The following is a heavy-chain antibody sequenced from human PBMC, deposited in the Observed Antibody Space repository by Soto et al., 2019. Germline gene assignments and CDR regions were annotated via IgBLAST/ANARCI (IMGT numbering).Heavy chain of an antibody. CDR3: ARMDKMVRGVMRGDFDY. CDR1: GGSISSGGYY. J-gene: IGHJ4*02. V-gene: IGHV4-31*03. Sequence: QVQLQESGPGLVKPSQTLSLTCTVSGGSISSGGYYWSWIRQHPGKGLEWIGYIYYSGSTYYNPSLKSRVTISVDTSKNQFSLKLSSVTAADTAVYYCARMDKMVRGVMRGDFDYWGQGTLVTVSS. D-gene: IGHD3-10*01. CDR2: IYYSGST.